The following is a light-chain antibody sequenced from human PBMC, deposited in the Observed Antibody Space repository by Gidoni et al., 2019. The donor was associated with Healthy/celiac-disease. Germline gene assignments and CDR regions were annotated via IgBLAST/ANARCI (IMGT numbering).Light chain of an antibody. CDR3: SSYTSSSTDV. CDR1: SSDVGGYNY. J-gene: IGLJ1*01. CDR2: DVS. Sequence: QSALTPPAPVSGSHGQSITISCTGTSSDVGGYNYVSWYQQHPGHAPKLMIYDVSNRPSGVSNRFSGSKSGNTASLTISGLQAEDEADYHCSSYTSSSTDVFGTGTKVTVL. V-gene: IGLV2-14*03.